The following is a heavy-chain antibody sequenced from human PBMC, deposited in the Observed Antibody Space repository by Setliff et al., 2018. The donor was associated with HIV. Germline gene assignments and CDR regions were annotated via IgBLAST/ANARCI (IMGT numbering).Heavy chain of an antibody. D-gene: IGHD5-12*01. CDR3: ALGYNARKVPYYYYYYMDV. J-gene: IGHJ6*03. CDR2: IIPIFGTA. CDR1: GGTFSSYA. V-gene: IGHV1-69*05. Sequence: SVKVSCKASGGTFSSYAISWVRQAPGQGLEWMGGIIPIFGTANYAQKFQGRVTITTDESTSTAYMELSSLRSEDTAVYYCALGYNARKVPYYYYYYMDVWGKGTTVTVSS.